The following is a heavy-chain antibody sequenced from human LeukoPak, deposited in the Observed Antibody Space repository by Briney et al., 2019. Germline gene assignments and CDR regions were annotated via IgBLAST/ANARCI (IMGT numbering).Heavy chain of an antibody. CDR1: GFTFSSYA. V-gene: IGHV3-23*01. D-gene: IGHD2-2*01. CDR3: AKGVVPAAIGVDAFDI. CDR2: ISGSGGST. Sequence: PGGSLRLSCAASGFTFSSYAMSWVRQAPGKGLEWVSAISGSGGSTYYADSVKGRFTISRDNSKNTLYLQMNSLRAEDTAVYYCAKGVVPAAIGVDAFDIWGQGTMVTVSS. J-gene: IGHJ3*02.